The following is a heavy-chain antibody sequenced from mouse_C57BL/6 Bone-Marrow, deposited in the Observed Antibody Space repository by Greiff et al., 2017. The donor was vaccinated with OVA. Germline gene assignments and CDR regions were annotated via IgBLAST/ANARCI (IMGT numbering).Heavy chain of an antibody. J-gene: IGHJ1*03. CDR1: GYTFTSYW. V-gene: IGHV1-55*01. D-gene: IGHD1-1*01. CDR3: ARRYYGSSYWYFDV. Sequence: VKLQQPGAELVKPGASVKMSCKASGYTFTSYWITWVKQRPGQGLEWIGDIHPGSGSTNYNEKFKSKATLTVDTSSSTAYMQLSSLTSEDSAVYYCARRYYGSSYWYFDVWGTGTTVTVSS. CDR2: IHPGSGST.